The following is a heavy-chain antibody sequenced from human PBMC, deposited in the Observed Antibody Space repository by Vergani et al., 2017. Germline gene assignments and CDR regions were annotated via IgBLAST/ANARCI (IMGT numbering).Heavy chain of an antibody. CDR3: ARIMVRGVTRSFDY. CDR2: IRYDGSNK. D-gene: IGHD3-10*01. CDR1: GFTFSSYG. V-gene: IGHV3-30*02. J-gene: IGHJ4*02. Sequence: QVQLVESGGGVVQPGGSLRLSCAASGFTFSSYGMHWVRQAPGKGLEWVAFIRYDGSNKYYADSVKGRFTISRDNAKNSLYLQMNSLRAEDTAVYYCARIMVRGVTRSFDYWGQGTLVTVSS.